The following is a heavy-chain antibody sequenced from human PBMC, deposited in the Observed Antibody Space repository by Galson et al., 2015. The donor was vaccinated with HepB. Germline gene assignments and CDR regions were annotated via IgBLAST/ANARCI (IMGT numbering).Heavy chain of an antibody. CDR3: AKDAVGGSVSHHFDY. D-gene: IGHD4-23*01. J-gene: IGHJ4*02. Sequence: SLRLSCAGTGFIFTSYAMSWVRQTPGKGLEWVSGTSDSGGSTYYADSVKGRFTISRDNSKNTLYLQMNSLRADDTALYYCAKDAVGGSVSHHFDYWGQGTLVTVSP. V-gene: IGHV3-23*01. CDR2: TSDSGGST. CDR1: GFIFTSYA.